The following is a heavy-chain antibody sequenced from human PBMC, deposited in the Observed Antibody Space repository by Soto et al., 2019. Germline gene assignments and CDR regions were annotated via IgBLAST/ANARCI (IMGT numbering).Heavy chain of an antibody. D-gene: IGHD6-13*01. CDR1: GGSISSYY. J-gene: IGHJ5*02. CDR2: IYYSGST. CDR3: ARDSSSSWTGVDWFDP. V-gene: IGHV4-59*12. Sequence: PSETLSLTCTVSGGSISSYYWSWIRQPPGKGLEWIGYIYYSGSTNYNPSLKSRVTISVDTSKNQFSLKLSSVTAADTAVYYCARDSSSSWTGVDWFDPWGQGTLVTVSS.